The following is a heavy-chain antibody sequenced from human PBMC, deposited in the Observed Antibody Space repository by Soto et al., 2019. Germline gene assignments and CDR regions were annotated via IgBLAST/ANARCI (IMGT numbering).Heavy chain of an antibody. J-gene: IGHJ4*02. Sequence: QVQLVESGGGVVQPGRSLRLSCAASGFTFSSYGMHWVRQAPGKGLEWVAVISYDGSNKYYADSVKGRFTISRDNSKNTLYLQMNSLRAEDTAVYYCAKDKLGTLRGVLGSPDYWGQGTLVTVSS. V-gene: IGHV3-30*18. D-gene: IGHD3-3*02. CDR1: GFTFSSYG. CDR2: ISYDGSNK. CDR3: AKDKLGTLRGVLGSPDY.